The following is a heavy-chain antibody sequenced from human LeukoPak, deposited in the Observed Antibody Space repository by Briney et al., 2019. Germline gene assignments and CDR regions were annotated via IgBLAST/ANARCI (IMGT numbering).Heavy chain of an antibody. CDR2: VSYTGRT. CDR1: GGSLSGHY. CDR3: ARLLDNDISGDPGTFDV. V-gene: IGHV4-59*11. J-gene: IGHJ3*01. D-gene: IGHD3-22*01. Sequence: PSETLSLTCTVSGGSLSGHYWSWIRQPSGKRLEWIGYVSYTGRTKYNPSLQSRVTISIDTSKSQFSLKLTSVTSADTAVYSCARLLDNDISGDPGTFDVWGQGTTVIVSS.